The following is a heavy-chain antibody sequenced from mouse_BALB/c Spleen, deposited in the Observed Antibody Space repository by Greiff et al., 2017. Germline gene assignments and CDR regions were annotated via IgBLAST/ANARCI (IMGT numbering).Heavy chain of an antibody. V-gene: IGHV5-17*02. CDR1: GFTFSSFG. CDR2: ISSGSSTI. Sequence: DVQLVESGGGLVQPGGSRKLSCAASGFTFSSFGMHWVRQAPEKGLEWVAYISSGSSTIYYADTVKGRFTISRDNPKNTLFLQMTSLRSEDTAMYYCARSNFNWYFDVWGAGTTVTVSS. J-gene: IGHJ1*01. CDR3: ARSNFNWYFDV.